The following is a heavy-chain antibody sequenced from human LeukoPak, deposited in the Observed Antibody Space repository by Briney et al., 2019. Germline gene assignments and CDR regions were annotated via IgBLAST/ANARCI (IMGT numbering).Heavy chain of an antibody. V-gene: IGHV3-7*01. CDR3: VKPYYFSSGSLN. CDR2: IKKDGSEK. CDR1: GFTFSSYW. J-gene: IGHJ4*02. Sequence: GGSLRLSCAASGFTFSSYWMSWVRQAPGKGLEWVANIKKDGSEKYYVDSVKGRFIVSRDNAKNSLHLQMNSLRAEDTAVYYCVKPYYFSSGSLNWGQGTLVTVSS. D-gene: IGHD3-10*01.